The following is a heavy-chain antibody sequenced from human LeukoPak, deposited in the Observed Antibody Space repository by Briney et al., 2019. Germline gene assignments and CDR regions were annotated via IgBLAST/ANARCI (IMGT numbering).Heavy chain of an antibody. Sequence: GRSLRLSCAASGFTFSTYAMHWVRQAPGKGLEWVALISNDGTKKYYADSVKGRFTISRDNSKNTLYVQMNSLKTEDTAVYYCAKDLRTIAAAGTFDYWGQGTLVTVSS. CDR1: GFTFSTYA. D-gene: IGHD6-25*01. V-gene: IGHV3-30-3*01. CDR3: AKDLRTIAAAGTFDY. CDR2: ISNDGTKK. J-gene: IGHJ4*02.